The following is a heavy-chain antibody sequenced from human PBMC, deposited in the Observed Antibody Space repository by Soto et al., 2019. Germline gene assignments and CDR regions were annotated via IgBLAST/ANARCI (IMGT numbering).Heavy chain of an antibody. J-gene: IGHJ6*02. D-gene: IGHD2-21*02. CDR2: IYNTGST. CDR1: GGSISSGGYY. CDR3: ARDLWGYCGTDCYPLDV. Sequence: SETLSLTCSVSGGSISSGGYYWSWIRQHPGKGLEWIGYIYNTGSTAYNPSFKSRVTISVDTSKNQFSLKLNPVTAADTAVYYCARDLWGYCGTDCYPLDVWGQGTTVTVSS. V-gene: IGHV4-61*08.